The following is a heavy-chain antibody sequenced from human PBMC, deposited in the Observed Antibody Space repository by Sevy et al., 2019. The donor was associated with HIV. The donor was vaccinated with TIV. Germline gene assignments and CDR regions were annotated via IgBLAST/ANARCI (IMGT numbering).Heavy chain of an antibody. J-gene: IGHJ3*01. CDR3: ARGGHLPLDAFDL. CDR1: GYSFTAHW. V-gene: IGHV5-51*01. Sequence: GESLKISRKASGYSFTAHWIGWVRPMPGKGLEWMGILFPGNSEFRSFQVQVTVSADKSINSAYLQWDSLKASDSAMYFCARGGHLPLDAFDLWGQGTMVTVSS. D-gene: IGHD2-15*01. CDR2: LFPGNSEF.